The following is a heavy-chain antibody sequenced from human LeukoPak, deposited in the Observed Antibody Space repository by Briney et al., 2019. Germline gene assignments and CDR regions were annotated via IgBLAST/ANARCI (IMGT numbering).Heavy chain of an antibody. CDR1: GGSISSGGYS. D-gene: IGHD3-3*01. V-gene: IGHV4-30-2*01. CDR3: ARARSARGFLEWYY. CDR2: IYHSGST. Sequence: PSETLSLTCAVSGGSISSGGYSWSWIRQPPGKGLEWIGYIYHSGSTYYNPSLKSRVTISVDRSKNQFSLKLSPVTAADTAVYYCARARSARGFLEWYYWGQGTLVTVSS. J-gene: IGHJ4*02.